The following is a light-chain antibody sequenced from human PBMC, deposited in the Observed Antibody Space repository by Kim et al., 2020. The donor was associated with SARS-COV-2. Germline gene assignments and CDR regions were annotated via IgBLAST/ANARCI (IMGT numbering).Light chain of an antibody. CDR2: AAS. V-gene: IGKV1-39*01. Sequence: SVGDIVTIACRASQSISSYLNWYQQKPGKAPKLLIYAASSLQSGVPSRFSGSGSGTDFTLTISSLQPEDFATYYCQQSYSTPPFTFGPGTKVDIK. CDR1: QSISSY. CDR3: QQSYSTPPFT. J-gene: IGKJ3*01.